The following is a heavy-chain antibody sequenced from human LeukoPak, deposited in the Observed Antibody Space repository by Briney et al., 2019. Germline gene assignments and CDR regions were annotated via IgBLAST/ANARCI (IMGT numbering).Heavy chain of an antibody. CDR2: ISGSGGST. V-gene: IGHV3-23*01. CDR1: GFTFSSYA. D-gene: IGHD6-13*01. J-gene: IGHJ6*02. CDR3: ARGASIAAAGTVYYYYYGMGV. Sequence: GGSLRLSCAASGFTFSSYAMSWVRQAPGKGLEWVSAISGSGGSTYYADSVKGRFTISRDNSKNTLYLQMNSLRAEDTAVYYCARGASIAAAGTVYYYYYGMGVWGQGTTVTVSS.